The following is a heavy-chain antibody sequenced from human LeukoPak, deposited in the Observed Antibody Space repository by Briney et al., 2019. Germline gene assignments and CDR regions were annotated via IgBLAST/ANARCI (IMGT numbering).Heavy chain of an antibody. CDR1: GFTFDDYG. CDR3: ARDLGGSYDYVWGSFDY. Sequence: PGGSLRLSCAASGFTFDDYGMSWVGHAPGKGLEWVAGINWNGGSTGYADSVKGRFTISRDKAKNSLYLQVNSLRAEDTALYYCARDLGGSYDYVWGSFDYWGQGTLVTVSS. CDR2: INWNGGST. J-gene: IGHJ4*02. V-gene: IGHV3-20*04. D-gene: IGHD3-16*01.